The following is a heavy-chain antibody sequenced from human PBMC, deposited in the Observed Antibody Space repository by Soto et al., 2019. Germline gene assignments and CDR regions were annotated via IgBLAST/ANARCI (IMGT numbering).Heavy chain of an antibody. CDR1: GGSIRGYY. D-gene: IGHD3-10*01. CDR2: LYTMGST. CDR3: ARVRDYGLGTNRHYYGMDV. Sequence: QVQLQESGPGLVKSSETLSLTCTVSGGSIRGYYWSWIRQPAGKGLEWIGRLYTMGSTNYNPSLQSRVTMSVDTSKNEFSLKVSSVTAADTAVYFCARVRDYGLGTNRHYYGMDVWGQGTTVTVSS. V-gene: IGHV4-4*07. J-gene: IGHJ6*02.